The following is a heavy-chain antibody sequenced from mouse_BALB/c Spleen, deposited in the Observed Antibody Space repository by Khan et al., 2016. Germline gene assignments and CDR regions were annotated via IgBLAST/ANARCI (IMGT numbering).Heavy chain of an antibody. J-gene: IGHJ4*01. Sequence: VQLKQSGPELMKPGASVKISCKASGYSFTSYYMHWVKQNHGKSLEWIGYIDPFNGGTSYNQKFKGKATLTVDKSSSPAYMHLSSLTSEDSAVYYCARRYGIYAMDYWGQGTSVTVSS. D-gene: IGHD2-10*02. CDR1: GYSFTSYY. CDR2: IDPFNGGT. CDR3: ARRYGIYAMDY. V-gene: IGHV1S135*01.